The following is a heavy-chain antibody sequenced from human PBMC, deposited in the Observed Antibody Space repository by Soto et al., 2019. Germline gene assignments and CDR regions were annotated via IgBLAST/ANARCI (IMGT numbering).Heavy chain of an antibody. CDR3: ARGGRGTCSSTSCYYYYGMDV. V-gene: IGHV3-7*01. J-gene: IGHJ6*02. CDR1: GFTFSSYW. D-gene: IGHD2-2*01. CDR2: IKQDGSEK. Sequence: GGSLRLSCAASGFTFSSYWMSWVRQAPGKGLEWVANIKQDGSEKYYVDSVKGRLTITRDNAKNSLYLQMNSLRAEDTAVYYGARGGRGTCSSTSCYYYYGMDVWGQGSTVTVSS.